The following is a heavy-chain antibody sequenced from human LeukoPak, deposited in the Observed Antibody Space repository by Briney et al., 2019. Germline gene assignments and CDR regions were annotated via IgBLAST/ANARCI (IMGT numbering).Heavy chain of an antibody. D-gene: IGHD3-16*01. CDR3: AKDRALGEQPFDY. Sequence: GRSLRLSCAASGFTFSSYGMHWVRQAPGKGLEWVSTISGSGGNTYYADSVKGRFTISRDNSKNTLYLQMNSLRAEDTAVYYCAKDRALGEQPFDYWGQGTLVTVSS. J-gene: IGHJ4*02. V-gene: IGHV3-23*01. CDR1: GFTFSSYG. CDR2: ISGSGGNT.